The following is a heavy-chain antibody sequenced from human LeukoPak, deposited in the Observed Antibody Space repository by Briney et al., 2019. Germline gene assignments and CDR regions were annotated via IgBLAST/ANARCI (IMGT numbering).Heavy chain of an antibody. D-gene: IGHD3-10*01. Sequence: GGSLRLSCAASGFTFTTYGMHWVRQSPGKGLEWVALITYDGYYKYYSDSVKGRFTISSDTSKNTLYLQMNSLRAEDTAVYYCARDLSPVVRASPMGYWGQGTLVTVSS. V-gene: IGHV3-30*03. CDR2: ITYDGYYK. J-gene: IGHJ4*02. CDR3: ARDLSPVVRASPMGY. CDR1: GFTFTTYG.